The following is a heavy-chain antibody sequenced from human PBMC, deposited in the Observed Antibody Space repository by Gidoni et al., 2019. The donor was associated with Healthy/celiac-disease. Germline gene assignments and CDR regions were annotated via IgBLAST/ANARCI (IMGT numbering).Heavy chain of an antibody. J-gene: IGHJ4*02. CDR1: GGTFISYA. CDR2: IIPIFGTA. D-gene: IGHD6-13*01. Sequence: QLQLLQSGAEVKKPASSVKVSCKASGGTFISYAISWVRQAPGQGLEWMGGIIPIFGTANYAQKFQGRVTITADKSTSTAYMELSSLRSEETAVYYGARDEIAAAGTLDYWGQGTLVTVSS. CDR3: ARDEIAAAGTLDY. V-gene: IGHV1-69*06.